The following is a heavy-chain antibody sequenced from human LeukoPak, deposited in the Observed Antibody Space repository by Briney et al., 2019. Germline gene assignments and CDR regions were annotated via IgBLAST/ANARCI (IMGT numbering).Heavy chain of an antibody. CDR3: ARGGKQWRGGNYFDS. CDR2: ITTGRGET. J-gene: IGHJ4*02. D-gene: IGHD6-19*01. Sequence: ASVKVSCKASGYTFTSYAMHWVRQAPGQSLEWMGWITTGRGETRYSQEFQRRITFTRDTSASTVYMDLSDLRSEDTAVYYCARGGKQWRGGNYFDSWGQGTLVAVSS. V-gene: IGHV1-3*03. CDR1: GYTFTSYA.